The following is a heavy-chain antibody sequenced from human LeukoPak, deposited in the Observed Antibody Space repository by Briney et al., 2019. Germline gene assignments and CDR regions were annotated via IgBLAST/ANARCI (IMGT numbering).Heavy chain of an antibody. D-gene: IGHD6-19*01. CDR3: ARELAVAGDDAFDI. CDR2: ISYDGSNK. CDR1: GFTFSSYA. V-gene: IGHV3-30*04. Sequence: GGSLRLSCAASGFTFSSYATHWVRQAPGKGLEWVAVISYDGSNKYYADSVKGRFTISRDNSKNTLYLQMNSLRAEDTAVYYCARELAVAGDDAFDIWGQGTMVTVSS. J-gene: IGHJ3*02.